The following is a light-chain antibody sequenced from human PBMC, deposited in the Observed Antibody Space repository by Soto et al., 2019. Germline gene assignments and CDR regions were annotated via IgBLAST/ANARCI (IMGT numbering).Light chain of an antibody. Sequence: QSVLTQPPSVSAAPGQKVTISCSGSSSNIGNNYVSWYQQLPGTAPKLLIYENNKRPSGIPDRFSGSKSGTSATLGITGLQTGDEADYYCGTWDSGLSAWVFGGGTKLTV. J-gene: IGLJ3*02. CDR3: GTWDSGLSAWV. V-gene: IGLV1-51*02. CDR2: ENN. CDR1: SSNIGNNY.